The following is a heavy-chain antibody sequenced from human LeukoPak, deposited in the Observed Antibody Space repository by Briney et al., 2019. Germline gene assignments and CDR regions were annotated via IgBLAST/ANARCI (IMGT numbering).Heavy chain of an antibody. J-gene: IGHJ4*02. V-gene: IGHV3-64D*09. CDR1: GFTFSSYA. CDR2: ITSKGGST. CDR3: VKSGIAVSDTDY. Sequence: GGSLRLSCSASGFTFSSYAMHWVRQAPGKGLEYVTDITSKGGSTYYADSVKGRFTISRDNSKNTLYLQMSSLRAEDTAVYYCVKSGIAVSDTDYWGQGTLVTVSS. D-gene: IGHD6-19*01.